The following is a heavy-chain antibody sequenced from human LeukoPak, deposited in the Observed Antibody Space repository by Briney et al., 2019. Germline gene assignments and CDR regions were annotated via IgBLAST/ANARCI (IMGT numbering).Heavy chain of an antibody. CDR3: ASLDYDILTGHYYYYGMDV. D-gene: IGHD3-9*01. V-gene: IGHV7-4-1*02. CDR1: EYTFTSYA. CDR2: INTNTGNP. J-gene: IGHJ6*01. Sequence: ASVKVSCEASEYTFTSYAMNWVRQTPGQGLEWMGWINTNTGNPTYAHGFTRRFVFSLDTSVSTAYLQISSLKAEDTAVYYCASLDYDILTGHYYYYGMDVWGQGTTVTVSS.